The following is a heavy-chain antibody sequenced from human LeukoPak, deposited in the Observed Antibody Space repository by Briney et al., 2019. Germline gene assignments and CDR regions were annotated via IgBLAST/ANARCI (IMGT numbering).Heavy chain of an antibody. CDR1: GGSISSYY. Sequence: PSETLSLTCTVSGGSISSYYWSWIRQPPGKGLEWIGDIYYSGSTKYNPSLKSRVMISVDASKNQFSLKLSSVTAADTAVYYCARLGIDYDILTGYIPDAFDIWGQGTMVTVSS. V-gene: IGHV4-59*08. D-gene: IGHD3-9*01. CDR3: ARLGIDYDILTGYIPDAFDI. CDR2: IYYSGST. J-gene: IGHJ3*02.